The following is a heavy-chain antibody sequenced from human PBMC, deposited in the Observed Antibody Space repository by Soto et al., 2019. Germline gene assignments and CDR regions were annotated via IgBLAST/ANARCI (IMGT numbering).Heavy chain of an antibody. CDR3: ARELRKYYYYGMDV. V-gene: IGHV3-21*01. J-gene: IGHJ6*02. CDR2: ISSSSSYI. Sequence: GGSLRLSCAASGFTFSSYSMNWVRQAPGKGLEWVSSISSSSSYIYYADSVKGRFTISRDNAKNSLYLQMNSLRAEDTAVYYCARELRKYYYYGMDVWGQGTTVTVSS. CDR1: GFTFSSYS. D-gene: IGHD4-17*01.